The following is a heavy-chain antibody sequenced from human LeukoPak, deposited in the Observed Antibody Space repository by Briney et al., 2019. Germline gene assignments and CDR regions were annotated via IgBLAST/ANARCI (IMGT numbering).Heavy chain of an antibody. Sequence: SETLSLTCAVYGGSFSGYYWSWIRQPPGKGLEWIGEINHSGSTNYNPSLKSRVTISVDTSKNQFSLKLSSVTAADTAVYYSARALGGVWGSYRQDYWGQGTLVTVSS. V-gene: IGHV4-34*01. CDR2: INHSGST. D-gene: IGHD3-16*02. CDR3: ARALGGVWGSYRQDY. CDR1: GGSFSGYY. J-gene: IGHJ4*02.